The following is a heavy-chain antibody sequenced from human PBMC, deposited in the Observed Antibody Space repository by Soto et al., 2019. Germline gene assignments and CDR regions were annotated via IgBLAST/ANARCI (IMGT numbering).Heavy chain of an antibody. J-gene: IGHJ4*02. Sequence: EVQLVESGGVVVQPGESLRLSCAASGFTFDDYSMHWVRQAPGKGLEWVSLISWDGRSTYYADSVKGRFTVSRDNSKNSLYLQMNSLTTEDTVFYYCRKDGAITDYTYLDYWGQGALVTVSS. D-gene: IGHD1-26*01. CDR2: ISWDGRST. V-gene: IGHV3-43*01. CDR1: GFTFDDYS. CDR3: RKDGAITDYTYLDY.